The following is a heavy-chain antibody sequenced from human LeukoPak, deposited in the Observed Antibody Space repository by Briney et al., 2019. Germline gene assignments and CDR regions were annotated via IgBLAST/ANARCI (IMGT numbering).Heavy chain of an antibody. CDR3: ARAPDTAMVTPIDY. CDR2: ISSSSSYI. V-gene: IGHV3-21*01. D-gene: IGHD5-18*01. Sequence: GGSLRLSCAASGFTFSSYSMNWVRQAPGKGLEWVSSISSSSSYIYYADSVKGRFTISRDNAKNSLYLQMNSLRAEDTAVYYCARAPDTAMVTPIDYWGQGTLVTVSS. CDR1: GFTFSSYS. J-gene: IGHJ4*02.